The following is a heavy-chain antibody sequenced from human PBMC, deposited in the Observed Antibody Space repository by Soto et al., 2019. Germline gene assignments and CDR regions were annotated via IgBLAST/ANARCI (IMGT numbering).Heavy chain of an antibody. CDR1: GFTFSSYG. D-gene: IGHD6-13*01. V-gene: IGHV3-30*18. Sequence: GGSLRLSCAASGFTFSSYGMHWVRQAPGKGLEWVAVISYDGSNKYYADSVKGRFTISRDNSKNTLYLQMNSLRAEDTAVYYCAKAGGAQQLEYFQHWGQGTLVTVSS. J-gene: IGHJ1*01. CDR2: ISYDGSNK. CDR3: AKAGGAQQLEYFQH.